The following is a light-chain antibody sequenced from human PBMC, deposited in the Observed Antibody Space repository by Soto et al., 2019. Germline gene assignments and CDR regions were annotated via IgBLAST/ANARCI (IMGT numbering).Light chain of an antibody. V-gene: IGLV2-8*01. J-gene: IGLJ2*01. CDR3: SSYAGGNNLV. CDR1: SSDVGGYHY. Sequence: QSVLTQPPSASGSPGQSVTISCTGTSSDVGGYHYVSWYQQHPGKAPKLMIHEVTKRPSGVPDRFSGSKSGNTASLSVSGLPGEDEADYYCSSYAGGNNLVFGGGTKVTVL. CDR2: EVT.